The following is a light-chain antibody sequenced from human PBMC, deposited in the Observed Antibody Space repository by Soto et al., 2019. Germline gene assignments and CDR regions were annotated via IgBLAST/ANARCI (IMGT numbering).Light chain of an antibody. CDR1: HDISTW. J-gene: IGKJ4*01. Sequence: DLQMTQSPSSLSASVGDRVTITCRASHDISTWLAWYQQKPHKAPKSLIYDASNLQSGVPSRFSGSGFGKELTLPNSRLQPEDSRAYYCQRYTIYPPTFGGGTKVEI. CDR3: QRYTIYPPT. V-gene: IGKV1D-16*01. CDR2: DAS.